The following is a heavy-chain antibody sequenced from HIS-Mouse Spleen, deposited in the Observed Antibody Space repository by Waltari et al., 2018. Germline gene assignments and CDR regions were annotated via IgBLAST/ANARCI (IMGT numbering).Heavy chain of an antibody. Sequence: EVQLVESGGVVVQPGGSLRLSCAASGFTFDDYAMHWVRQAPGKGLEWVSLISWDGGSTYYADSVKGRFTISRDNSKNSLYLQMNSLRAEDTALYYCAKPQSGGSSWYPDAFDIWGQGTMVTVSS. CDR2: ISWDGGST. D-gene: IGHD6-13*01. CDR1: GFTFDDYA. CDR3: AKPQSGGSSWYPDAFDI. V-gene: IGHV3-43D*03. J-gene: IGHJ3*02.